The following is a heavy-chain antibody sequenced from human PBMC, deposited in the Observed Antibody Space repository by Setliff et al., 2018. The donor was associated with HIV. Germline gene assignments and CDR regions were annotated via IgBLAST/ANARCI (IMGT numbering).Heavy chain of an antibody. CDR3: TRVPIRSGSPDFDY. D-gene: IGHD3-10*01. Sequence: GGSLRLSCTASGFSFGDFALNWVRQAPGKGLEWIGFIRTKAHGGTTEYAASVKGRFTISRDDSKSIAYLQMNSLKTEDTAVYYCTRVPIRSGSPDFDYWGQGTLVTVSS. CDR1: GFSFGDFA. CDR2: IRTKAHGGTT. V-gene: IGHV3-49*04. J-gene: IGHJ4*02.